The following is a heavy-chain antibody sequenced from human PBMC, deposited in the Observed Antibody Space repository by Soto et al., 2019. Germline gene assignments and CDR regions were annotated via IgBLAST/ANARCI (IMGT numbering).Heavy chain of an antibody. V-gene: IGHV3-30-3*01. J-gene: IGHJ6*02. Sequence: QVQLVESGGGVVQPGRSLRLSCAASGFTFSNNAMDWVRQAPGKGLEWVAVISYDGSNKYIAESVKGRFTISRDNCKNTLFLQMNRLRAEDTAVYYCARGTTMSAWAAIDVWGQGTTVTVSS. D-gene: IGHD1-1*01. CDR3: ARGTTMSAWAAIDV. CDR2: ISYDGSNK. CDR1: GFTFSNNA.